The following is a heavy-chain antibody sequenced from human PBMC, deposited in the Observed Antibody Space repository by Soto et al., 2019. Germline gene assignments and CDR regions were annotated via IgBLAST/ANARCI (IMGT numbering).Heavy chain of an antibody. D-gene: IGHD3-10*01. Sequence: SETLSLTCAVYGGSFSYYYWSWIRQPPGKGLEWIGEISPSGTTKYNPSLKSRVIISMHTSTNQFSLYLSSVTAADTAVYYCTRGRFYYDSGTYANWGQGTLVTVSS. CDR1: GGSFSYYY. CDR3: TRGRFYYDSGTYAN. J-gene: IGHJ4*02. CDR2: ISPSGTT. V-gene: IGHV4-34*01.